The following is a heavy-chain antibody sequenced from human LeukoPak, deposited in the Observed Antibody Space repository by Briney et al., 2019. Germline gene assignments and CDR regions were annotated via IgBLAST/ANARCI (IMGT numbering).Heavy chain of an antibody. J-gene: IGHJ5*02. CDR3: AGRFLESATKFDP. CDR2: ISGYNGNT. D-gene: IGHD3-3*01. Sequence: GASVKVSCKASGYTFTSYGISWVRQAPGQGLEWMGWISGYNGNTKYTQKLQGRVTITADESTSTAYMELSSLRSEDTAVYYCAGRFLESATKFDPWGQGTLVTVSS. CDR1: GYTFTSYG. V-gene: IGHV1-18*01.